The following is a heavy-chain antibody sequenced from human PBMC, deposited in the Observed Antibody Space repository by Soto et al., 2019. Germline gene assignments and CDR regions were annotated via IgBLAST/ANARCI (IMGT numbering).Heavy chain of an antibody. Sequence: ASVKVSCKASGYTFSTYGISWVRQAPGQGLEWMGWISVNNGNTKYAQTLQGRVAMTTDTSTSTAYMVLRSLRSEDTAVYYCARGSTGGYYYYLDVWGKGTTVTVSS. J-gene: IGHJ6*03. V-gene: IGHV1-18*04. CDR2: ISVNNGNT. D-gene: IGHD6-25*01. CDR3: ARGSTGGYYYYLDV. CDR1: GYTFSTYG.